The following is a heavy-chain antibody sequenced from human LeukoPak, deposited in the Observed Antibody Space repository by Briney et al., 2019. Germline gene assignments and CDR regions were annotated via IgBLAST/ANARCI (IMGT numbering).Heavy chain of an antibody. J-gene: IGHJ4*02. V-gene: IGHV1-18*01. CDR1: GYTFNTFG. CDR3: TREGTASTGIGPYDF. Sequence: ASVKVSCTASGYTFNTFGISWVRQAPGQGLEWLGWISGHNGNTKYIKKVEGRITLTTDTSASTAYMELRSLTSDDTAVYYCTREGTASTGIGPYDFWGQGTLVTVSS. D-gene: IGHD6-13*01. CDR2: ISGHNGNT.